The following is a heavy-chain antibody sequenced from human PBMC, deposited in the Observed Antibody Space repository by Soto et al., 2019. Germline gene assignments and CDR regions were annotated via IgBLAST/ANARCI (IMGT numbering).Heavy chain of an antibody. CDR3: ATSRDILTGYYPYYFDY. CDR1: GFTFSSYS. CDR2: ISSSGTTI. Sequence: GGSLRLSCAASGFTFSSYSMNWVRQAPGKGLEWISYISSSGTTIYSADSVKGRFTISRDNAQKSLYLQMNSLRVEDTAVYYCATSRDILTGYYPYYFDYWGQGSLVTVSS. D-gene: IGHD3-9*01. V-gene: IGHV3-48*01. J-gene: IGHJ4*02.